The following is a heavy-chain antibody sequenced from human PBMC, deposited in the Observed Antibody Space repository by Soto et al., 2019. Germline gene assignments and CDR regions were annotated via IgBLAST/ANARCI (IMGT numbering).Heavy chain of an antibody. D-gene: IGHD3-10*01. Sequence: ASVKVSCKASGYTFTGYYMHWVRQAPGQGHEWMGWINPNSGGTNYAQKFQGWVTMTRDTSISTAYMELSRLRSDDTAVYYCSRARTGNLDAFDIWGQGTMVTDSS. V-gene: IGHV1-2*04. J-gene: IGHJ3*02. CDR2: INPNSGGT. CDR1: GYTFTGYY. CDR3: SRARTGNLDAFDI.